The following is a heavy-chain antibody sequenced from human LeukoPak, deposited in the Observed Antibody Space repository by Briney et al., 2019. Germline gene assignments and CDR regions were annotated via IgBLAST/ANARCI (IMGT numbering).Heavy chain of an antibody. CDR1: GFTFSSYW. J-gene: IGHJ4*02. CDR3: ARDRDSGYYFEFDY. D-gene: IGHD3-22*01. Sequence: PGGSLRLSCAAAGFTFSSYWMRWVRQAPGKGRDWVANIKQDGSEEYYVDSVKGRFTISRDNAKHSLYLQMNSLRAEDTAVYYCARDRDSGYYFEFDYWGQGTLVTVSS. CDR2: IKQDGSEE. V-gene: IGHV3-7*01.